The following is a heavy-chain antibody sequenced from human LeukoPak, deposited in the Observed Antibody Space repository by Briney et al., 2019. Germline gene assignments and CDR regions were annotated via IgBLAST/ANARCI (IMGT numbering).Heavy chain of an antibody. J-gene: IGHJ4*02. Sequence: SETLSLTCTVSVYSITSGYYWGWIRQSPGKGLEWIASVYHSGNTYYNPSLQSRVAMPVDTSKNQFSLKLSSVTAPDTAVYYCARDGGSGPFDYWGQGALVTVSS. CDR1: VYSITSGYY. V-gene: IGHV4-38-2*02. CDR3: ARDGGSGPFDY. CDR2: VYHSGNT. D-gene: IGHD6-19*01.